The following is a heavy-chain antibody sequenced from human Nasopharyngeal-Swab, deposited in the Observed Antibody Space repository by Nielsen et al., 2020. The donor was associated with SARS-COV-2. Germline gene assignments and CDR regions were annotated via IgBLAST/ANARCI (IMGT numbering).Heavy chain of an antibody. Sequence: SETLSLTCTVSGGSISSGGYYWSWIRQHPGKGLEWIGYIYYSGSTHYNPSLKSRVTISVDPSKNQFSLKLSSVTAADTAVYYCARQNGTTPPDYWGQGTLVTVSS. V-gene: IGHV4-31*03. J-gene: IGHJ4*02. CDR1: GGSISSGGYY. D-gene: IGHD1-7*01. CDR2: IYYSGST. CDR3: ARQNGTTPPDY.